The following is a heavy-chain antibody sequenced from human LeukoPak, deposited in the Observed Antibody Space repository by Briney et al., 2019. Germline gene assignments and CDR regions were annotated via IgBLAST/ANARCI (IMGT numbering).Heavy chain of an antibody. CDR3: ARGAGYDILTGYYKEDAFDI. J-gene: IGHJ3*02. CDR1: GYTFTGYY. V-gene: IGHV1-2*02. D-gene: IGHD3-9*01. Sequence: GASVKVSCKASGYTFTGYYMHWVRQAPGRGLEWMGWINPNSGGTNYAQKFQGRVTMTRDTSISTAYMELSRLRSDDTAVYHCARGAGYDILTGYYKEDAFDIWGQGTMVTVSS. CDR2: INPNSGGT.